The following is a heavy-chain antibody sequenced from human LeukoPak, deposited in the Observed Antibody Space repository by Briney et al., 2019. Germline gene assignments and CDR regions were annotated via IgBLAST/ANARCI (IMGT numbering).Heavy chain of an antibody. CDR1: GGTFSSYA. Sequence: ASVKVSCKASGGTFSSYAISWVRQAPGQGLEWMGGIIPIFGTANYAQKFQGRVAITADKSTSTAYMELSSLRSEGTAVYYCARAPAISGTSAFDIWGQGTMVTVSS. J-gene: IGHJ3*02. D-gene: IGHD6-25*01. CDR2: IIPIFGTA. CDR3: ARAPAISGTSAFDI. V-gene: IGHV1-69*06.